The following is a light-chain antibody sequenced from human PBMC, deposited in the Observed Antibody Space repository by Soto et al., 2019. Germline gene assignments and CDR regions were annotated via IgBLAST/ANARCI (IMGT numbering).Light chain of an antibody. CDR2: KVS. Sequence: DVVMTQSPLSLPVTLGQPASISCRSSQSLAYSDGNTYLNWFQQRPGQSPRRLIYKVSNRDSGVPDRLSGSGSGTDFTLKISRVEADDVGIYYCMQGTHWRPYTFGQGTKLEIK. V-gene: IGKV2-30*01. CDR1: QSLAYSDGNTY. CDR3: MQGTHWRPYT. J-gene: IGKJ2*01.